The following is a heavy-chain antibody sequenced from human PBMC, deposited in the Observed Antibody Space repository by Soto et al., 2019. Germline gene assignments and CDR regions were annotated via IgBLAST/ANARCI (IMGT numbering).Heavy chain of an antibody. Sequence: SETLSLTCTVSGGSISSYYWSWIRQPPGKGLDWIGYIYYSGSTNYNPSLKSRVTISVDTSKNQFSLKLSSVTAADTALFYYARGTLAYDFARGYYPEAFDDWGQGTLVTVSS. J-gene: IGHJ4*02. D-gene: IGHD3-3*01. CDR2: IYYSGST. CDR3: ARGTLAYDFARGYYPEAFDD. CDR1: GGSISSYY. V-gene: IGHV4-59*12.